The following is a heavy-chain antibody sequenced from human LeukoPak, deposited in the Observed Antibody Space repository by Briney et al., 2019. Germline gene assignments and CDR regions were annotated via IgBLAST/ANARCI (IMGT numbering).Heavy chain of an antibody. Sequence: GESLQISCKGSGYSFTYYWIGWVRQMPGKGLEWMGIIYTGDSDTTYSPSFQGQVTISADKSTRTAYLQWSSLKASDTAIYYCARHDHYYAMDVWGQGTTVTVSS. J-gene: IGHJ6*02. CDR1: GYSFTYYW. CDR2: IYTGDSDT. CDR3: ARHDHYYAMDV. V-gene: IGHV5-51*01.